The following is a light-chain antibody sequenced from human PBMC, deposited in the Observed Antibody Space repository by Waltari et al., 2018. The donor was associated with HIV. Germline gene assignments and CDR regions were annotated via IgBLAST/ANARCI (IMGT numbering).Light chain of an antibody. CDR3: AAWDDSLSGFVV. CDR1: NSNIGSNP. V-gene: IGLV1-44*01. CDR2: GNH. J-gene: IGLJ2*01. Sequence: QCVLTQPPSASGRPGQRVTISCSGSNSNIGSNPVNWYRQLPGTAPKLLIFGNHERPSGVPDRFSGSKSGTSASLIISGLQSEDEADYYCAAWDDSLSGFVVFGGGTKLTVL.